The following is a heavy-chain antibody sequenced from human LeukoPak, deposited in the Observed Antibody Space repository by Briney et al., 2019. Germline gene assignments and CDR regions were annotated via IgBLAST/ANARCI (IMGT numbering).Heavy chain of an antibody. Sequence: PSDTLSLTCTVPGGSISSGSYHWSWIRQPAGKGLEWIGRIYTSGSTNYNPSLKSRVTISVDTSKNQFSLKLSSVTAADTAVYYCARGPGRDYGDHYWGQGTLVTVSS. D-gene: IGHD4-17*01. CDR3: ARGPGRDYGDHY. CDR1: GGSISSGSYH. J-gene: IGHJ4*02. CDR2: IYTSGST. V-gene: IGHV4-61*02.